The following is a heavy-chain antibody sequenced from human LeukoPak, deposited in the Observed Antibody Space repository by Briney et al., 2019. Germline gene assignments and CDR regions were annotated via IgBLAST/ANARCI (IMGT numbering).Heavy chain of an antibody. V-gene: IGHV4-4*07. CDR2: IYTSGAT. J-gene: IGHJ4*02. CDR1: GGSIKSYY. CDR3: ARDLAGYSSGWAFDY. D-gene: IGHD6-19*01. Sequence: PSETLSLTGTVSGGSIKSYYWTWIRQPAGKGLEWIGRIYTSGATDYNPSLKSRVTMSVDTSKNQFSLNLNSVTAADTALYYCARDLAGYSSGWAFDYWGQGILVTVSS.